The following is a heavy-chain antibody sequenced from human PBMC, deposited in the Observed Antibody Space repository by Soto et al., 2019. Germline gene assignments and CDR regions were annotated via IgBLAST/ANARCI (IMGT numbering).Heavy chain of an antibody. V-gene: IGHV3-30-3*01. Sequence: QVQLVESGGGVVQPGRSLRLSCAASGSTFSSYAMHWVRQAPGKGLEWVAVISYDGSNKYYADSVKGRFTISRDNSKNTLYLQMNSLRAEDTAVYYCARDLGYSYGYFDYWGQGTLVTVSS. CDR3: ARDLGYSYGYFDY. CDR1: GSTFSSYA. CDR2: ISYDGSNK. J-gene: IGHJ4*02. D-gene: IGHD5-18*01.